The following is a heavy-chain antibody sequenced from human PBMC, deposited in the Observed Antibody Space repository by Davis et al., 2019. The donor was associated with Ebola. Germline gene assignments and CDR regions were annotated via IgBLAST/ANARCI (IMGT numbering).Heavy chain of an antibody. CDR1: GGSFSGYY. D-gene: IGHD4-11*01. V-gene: IGHV4-34*01. CDR2: INHSGST. Sequence: MPSETLSLTCAVYGGSFSGYYWSWTRQPPEKGLEWIGEINHSGSTNYNPSLKSRVTISVDTSKNQFSLKLSSVTAADTAVYYCARASTVTPFDYWGQGTLVTVSS. CDR3: ARASTVTPFDY. J-gene: IGHJ4*02.